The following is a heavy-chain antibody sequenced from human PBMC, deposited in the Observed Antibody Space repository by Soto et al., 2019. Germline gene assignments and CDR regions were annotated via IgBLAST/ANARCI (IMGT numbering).Heavy chain of an antibody. Sequence: ASVKVSCKTSGYNFTNFDINWVRQAPGRGLVWMGWMDPSSGETGSAQNFQGRVTMTRDISTRTFFMQLTSLRSEDTAIYYCARLAEYCNGIKCYSNFDFWGRGTQVTVSS. CDR2: MDPSSGET. V-gene: IGHV1-8*01. CDR3: ARLAEYCNGIKCYSNFDF. J-gene: IGHJ4*01. CDR1: GYNFTNFD. D-gene: IGHD2-15*01.